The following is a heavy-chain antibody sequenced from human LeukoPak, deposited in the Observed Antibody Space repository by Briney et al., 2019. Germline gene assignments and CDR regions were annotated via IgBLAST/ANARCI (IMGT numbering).Heavy chain of an antibody. D-gene: IGHD3-16*01. Sequence: GGSLRLSCAASGFTFSSHAMHWVRQAPGKGLEWVSSISGTGGRTYSADSVKGRFTISRDNSKNTLYLQMKNLRVEHTAVYYCAKGLHGGVGYGVDVWGQGTTVSVSS. J-gene: IGHJ6*02. V-gene: IGHV3-23*01. CDR1: GFTFSSHA. CDR3: AKGLHGGVGYGVDV. CDR2: ISGTGGRT.